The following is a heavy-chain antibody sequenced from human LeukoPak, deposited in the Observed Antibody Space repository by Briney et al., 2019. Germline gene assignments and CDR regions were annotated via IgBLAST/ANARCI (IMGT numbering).Heavy chain of an antibody. CDR3: TTPKYSGYDFYF. CDR1: GFTFSKAW. D-gene: IGHD5-12*01. J-gene: IGHJ4*02. CDR2: IKSKTDGGTT. V-gene: IGHV3-15*07. Sequence: GGSLRLSCAASGFTFSKAWMYWVRQARGKGLEWVGRIKSKTDGGTTDYAAPVKGRFTISRDDSKNTLFLQMNSLKTEDTATYYCTTPKYSGYDFYFWGQGTLVTVSS.